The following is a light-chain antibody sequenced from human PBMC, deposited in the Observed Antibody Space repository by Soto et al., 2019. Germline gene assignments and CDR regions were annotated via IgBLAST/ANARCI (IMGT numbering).Light chain of an antibody. CDR3: QSYDSSLSVV. CDR2: GNT. J-gene: IGLJ2*01. Sequence: QSVLTQPPSVSGAPGQRVTFSCTGSSSNIGAGYDVHWYQQLPGTAPKLLIYGNTNRPSGVLDRFSGSKSGTSASLAITGLQAEDEADYYCQSYDSSLSVVFGGGTKLTVL. V-gene: IGLV1-40*01. CDR1: SSNIGAGYD.